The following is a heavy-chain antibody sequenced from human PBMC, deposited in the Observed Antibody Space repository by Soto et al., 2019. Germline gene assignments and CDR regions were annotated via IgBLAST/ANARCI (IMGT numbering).Heavy chain of an antibody. J-gene: IGHJ6*02. Sequence: GGSLRLSCSASGFIFSNYAMSWVRQAPGRGLERVAGIIGSGAITYHRESVRGRFTISRDNSKNTLFLEMNSLRPDDTAVYFCARRLRDSLSSFTMDVWGQGTTVTVSS. CDR3: ARRLRDSLSSFTMDV. V-gene: IGHV3-23*01. CDR2: IIGSGAIT. CDR1: GFIFSNYA. D-gene: IGHD3-3*01.